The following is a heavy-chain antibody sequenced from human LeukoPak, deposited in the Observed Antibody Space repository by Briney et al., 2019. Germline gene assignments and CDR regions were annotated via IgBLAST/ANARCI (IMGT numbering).Heavy chain of an antibody. CDR3: ARHGSSFFRPYYYGSGSYYTNAFDI. CDR2: INHSGST. D-gene: IGHD3-10*01. V-gene: IGHV4-34*01. J-gene: IGHJ3*02. Sequence: SETLSLTCAVYGGSFSGYYWSWIRQPPGKGLEWIGEINHSGSTNYNPSLKSRVTISVDTSKNQFSLKLSSVTAADTAVYYCARHGSSFFRPYYYGSGSYYTNAFDIWGQGTMVTVSS. CDR1: GGSFSGYY.